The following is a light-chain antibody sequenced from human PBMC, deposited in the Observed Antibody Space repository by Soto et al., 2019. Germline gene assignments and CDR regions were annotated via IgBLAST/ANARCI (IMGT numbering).Light chain of an antibody. J-gene: IGKJ4*01. CDR2: KAS. CDR3: QQYNSYSTT. CDR1: QSISSW. Sequence: DIQMTQSPSTLSASVGDRVTITCRASQSISSWVAWYQQKPGKAPKLLIYKASSLESGVPSRFSGSGSGTEFTLTISSLQPDDFATYYCQQYNSYSTTFGGGTKVEIK. V-gene: IGKV1-5*03.